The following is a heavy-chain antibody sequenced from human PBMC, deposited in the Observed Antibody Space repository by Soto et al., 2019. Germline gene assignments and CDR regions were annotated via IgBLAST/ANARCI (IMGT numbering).Heavy chain of an antibody. D-gene: IGHD2-2*01. V-gene: IGHV4-59*12. J-gene: IGHJ5*02. CDR2: IYYSGST. CDR1: GGSITTYY. CDR3: ARRECSSASCYQSNWFDP. Sequence: KPSETLSLTCTVSGGSITTYYWTWIRQPPGKGLEWIGYIYYSGSTYYNPSLKSRVTISIDTPKNQLSLRLASVTAADTAVYYCARRECSSASCYQSNWFDPWGQGTLVTVSS.